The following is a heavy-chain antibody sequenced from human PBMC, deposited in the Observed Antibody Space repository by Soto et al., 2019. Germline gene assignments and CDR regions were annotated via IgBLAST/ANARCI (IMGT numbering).Heavy chain of an antibody. V-gene: IGHV3-30*18. D-gene: IGHD1-26*01. CDR2: ISYDGSNK. Sequence: QVQLVESGGGVIQPGRSLRLSCAASGFTFSSYGMHWVRQAPGKGLEWVAVISYDGSNKYYADSVKGRFTISRDNSKNALYLQMNSLGAEDTAVYYCAKGQGAPGYWGQGTLVTVSS. CDR1: GFTFSSYG. CDR3: AKGQGAPGY. J-gene: IGHJ4*02.